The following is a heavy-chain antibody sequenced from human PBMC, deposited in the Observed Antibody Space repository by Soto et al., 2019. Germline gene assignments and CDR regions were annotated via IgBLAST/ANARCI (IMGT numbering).Heavy chain of an antibody. D-gene: IGHD3-3*01. Sequence: WGSLIISCASSGFTFSIYWMSWVRQAPGKGLEWVANIKQDGSEKYYVDSVKGRFTISRDNAKNSLYLQMNSLRAEDTAVYYCARGRFWSGYLFDYWGQGTLVTVSS. V-gene: IGHV3-7*03. CDR1: GFTFSIYW. J-gene: IGHJ4*02. CDR2: IKQDGSEK. CDR3: ARGRFWSGYLFDY.